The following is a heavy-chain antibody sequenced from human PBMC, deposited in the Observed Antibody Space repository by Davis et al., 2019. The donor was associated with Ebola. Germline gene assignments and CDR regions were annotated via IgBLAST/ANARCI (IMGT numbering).Heavy chain of an antibody. D-gene: IGHD3-9*01. CDR2: ISSNWGST. CDR3: VKDGKRYFDLPGV. V-gene: IGHV3-64D*08. J-gene: IGHJ6*02. Sequence: GESLKISCAASGFTFSSYAMHWVRQAPGKGLEYVSAISSNWGSTYYADSVKGRFTISRDNSRNTLYLQMSSLRAEDTAVYYCVKDGKRYFDLPGVWGQGTTVTVSS. CDR1: GFTFSSYA.